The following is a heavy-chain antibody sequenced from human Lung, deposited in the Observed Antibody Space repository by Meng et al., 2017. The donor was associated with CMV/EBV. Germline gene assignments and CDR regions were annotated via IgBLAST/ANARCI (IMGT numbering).Heavy chain of an antibody. Sequence: GESLKISCAASGFTFSSYWMSWVRQAPGKGLEWVANIKQDGSEKYYVDSVKGRFSISRDNAKNSLYLQINSLRAEDTAVYYCARISDMTGTTYHFDYWGQGKXVXVSS. CDR1: GFTFSSYW. J-gene: IGHJ4*02. CDR3: ARISDMTGTTYHFDY. D-gene: IGHD1-20*01. CDR2: IKQDGSEK. V-gene: IGHV3-7*01.